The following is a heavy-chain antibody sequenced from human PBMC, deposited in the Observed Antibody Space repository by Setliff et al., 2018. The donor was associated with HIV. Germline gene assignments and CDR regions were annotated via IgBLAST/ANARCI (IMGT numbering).Heavy chain of an antibody. CDR2: IYYTGST. D-gene: IGHD3-10*01. CDR1: GGSISSGSYY. Sequence: SETLSLTCTVSGGSISSGSYYWSWIRQPPGKGLEWIGYIYYTGSTYYNPSLKSRVTISVDTSKNQFSLKLSSVTAADTAVYYCARAPFYYGSGSYQTFDYWGQGTLVTVSS. CDR3: ARAPFYYGSGSYQTFDY. J-gene: IGHJ4*02. V-gene: IGHV4-31*03.